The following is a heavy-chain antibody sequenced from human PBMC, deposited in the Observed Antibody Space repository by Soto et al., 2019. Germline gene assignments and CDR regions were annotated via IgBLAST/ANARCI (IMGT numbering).Heavy chain of an antibody. J-gene: IGHJ6*02. CDR3: ARVDCSSSSCQGNYYYYGMDV. CDR1: GGTFSSYV. D-gene: IGHD2-2*01. V-gene: IGHV1-69*01. CDR2: IIPIFGTT. Sequence: QVQLVQSGAEVKKPGSSVKVSCKASGGTFSSYVISWVRQAPGQGLEWMGGIIPIFGTTNYAQKFQGRVTIVADESTSTANMELSSLRSADTAVYYCARVDCSSSSCQGNYYYYGMDVWCQGTTVTVSS.